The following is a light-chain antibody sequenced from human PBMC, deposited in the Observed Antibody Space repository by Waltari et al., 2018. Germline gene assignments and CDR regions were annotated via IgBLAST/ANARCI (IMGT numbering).Light chain of an antibody. J-gene: IGKJ1*01. Sequence: IVLTQSPGTLSLSPGERGTLSCRASPSGGRSLCWYPQKHGQAPRLLIYDASTRATGTPDRFSVGGSGTDFSLTISRLEPEDVAVYYCQMYVRLPVTFGQGTKVEI. V-gene: IGKV3-20*01. CDR1: PSGGRS. CDR2: DAS. CDR3: QMYVRLPVT.